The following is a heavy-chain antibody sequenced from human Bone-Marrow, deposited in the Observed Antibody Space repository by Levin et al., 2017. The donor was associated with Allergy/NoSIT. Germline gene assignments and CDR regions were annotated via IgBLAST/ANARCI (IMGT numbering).Heavy chain of an antibody. J-gene: IGHJ3*02. V-gene: IGHV3-7*01. Sequence: PGGSLRLSCAASGFTFSTYWMTWVRQAPGRGLEWVANINRDGSKNHYVDSVKGRFTISRDNAKNSLYLQMNSLGAEDTAVYYCARDVSPYCGGDCYLDAFDMWGQGTMVTVSS. D-gene: IGHD2-21*02. CDR2: INRDGSKN. CDR3: ARDVSPYCGGDCYLDAFDM. CDR1: GFTFSTYW.